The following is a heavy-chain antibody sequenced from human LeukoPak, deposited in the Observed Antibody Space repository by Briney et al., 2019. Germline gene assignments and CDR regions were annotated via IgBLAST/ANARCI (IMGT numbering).Heavy chain of an antibody. CDR2: INPNSGGT. D-gene: IGHD3-9*01. J-gene: IGHJ6*03. CDR1: GYTFTGYY. Sequence: ASVKVSCKASGYTFTGYYMHWVRQAPGQGLEWMGWINPNSGGTNYAQKFQGRVTMTRDTSISTAYMELSRLRSDDTAVYYCARSRYFDWPFYYYYMGVWGKGTTVTVSS. V-gene: IGHV1-2*02. CDR3: ARSRYFDWPFYYYYMGV.